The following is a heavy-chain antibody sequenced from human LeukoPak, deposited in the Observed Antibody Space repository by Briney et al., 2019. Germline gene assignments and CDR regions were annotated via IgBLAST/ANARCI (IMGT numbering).Heavy chain of an antibody. CDR3: ARRAHYDFWSGSYYFDY. CDR2: IYPGDSDT. V-gene: IGHV5-51*01. D-gene: IGHD3-3*01. Sequence: PGESLKISCKGSGYSFTSYWIGWVRQMPGKGLEWMGIIYPGDSDTRYSPSFQGQVTISADKSISTAYLQWSSLKASDTAMYYCARRAHYDFWSGSYYFDYWGQGTLVTVSS. CDR1: GYSFTSYW. J-gene: IGHJ4*02.